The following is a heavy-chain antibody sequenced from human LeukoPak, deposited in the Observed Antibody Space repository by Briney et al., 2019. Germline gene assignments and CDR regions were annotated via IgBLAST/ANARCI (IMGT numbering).Heavy chain of an antibody. CDR1: GGSISSSSYY. V-gene: IGHV4-39*01. J-gene: IGHJ4*02. CDR3: AGIYGDYVSYYFDY. Sequence: SETLSLTCTVSGGSISSSSYYWGWIRQPPGKGLEWIGSIYYSGSTYYNPSLKSRVTISVDTSKNQFSLKLSSVTAADTAVYYCAGIYGDYVSYYFDYWGQGTLVTASS. CDR2: IYYSGST. D-gene: IGHD4-17*01.